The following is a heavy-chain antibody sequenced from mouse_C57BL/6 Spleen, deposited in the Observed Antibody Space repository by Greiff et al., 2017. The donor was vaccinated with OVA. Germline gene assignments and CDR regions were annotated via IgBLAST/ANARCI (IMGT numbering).Heavy chain of an antibody. CDR3: ARDYYGSSGYFEG. J-gene: IGHJ1*03. Sequence: VQLQPPGAELVKPGASVKMSCKASGYTFTSSWINWVKQRPGQGLEWIGDIYPGSGSTNYNGKFKSKATLTVDTSSSTANMQLSSLTSEDSAVYYRARDYYGSSGYFEGWGTGTTVTVAS. CDR1: GYTFTSSW. CDR2: IYPGSGST. V-gene: IGHV1-55*01. D-gene: IGHD1-1*01.